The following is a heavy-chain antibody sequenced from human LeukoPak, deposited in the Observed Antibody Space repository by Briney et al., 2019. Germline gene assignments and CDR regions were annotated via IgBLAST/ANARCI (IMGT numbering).Heavy chain of an antibody. Sequence: PGGSLRLSCAASGFTFNNYTITWVRQAPGKGLEWVSSITGDCNYIFYADSGKGRFTISRDNAQNSLFLELNSLRGEDTAVYYCARERNFYYFDYWGQGALVSVSS. CDR1: GFTFNNYT. V-gene: IGHV3-21*01. CDR2: ITGDCNYI. D-gene: IGHD3-3*01. CDR3: ARERNFYYFDY. J-gene: IGHJ4*02.